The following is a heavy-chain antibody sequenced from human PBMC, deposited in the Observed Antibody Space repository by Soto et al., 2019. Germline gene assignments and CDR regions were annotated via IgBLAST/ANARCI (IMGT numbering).Heavy chain of an antibody. Sequence: EVQLVESGGGLVQPGGSLRLSCAASGFSFSSYWMTWVRQAPGKGLEWVANISPDGSDKYYVDSVKGRFTISRDHVKNALYLQVNSLRVDDTALYYCARARIDLWCRGTLVTVSS. CDR2: ISPDGSDK. V-gene: IGHV3-7*01. CDR3: ARARIDL. J-gene: IGHJ2*01. CDR1: GFSFSSYW.